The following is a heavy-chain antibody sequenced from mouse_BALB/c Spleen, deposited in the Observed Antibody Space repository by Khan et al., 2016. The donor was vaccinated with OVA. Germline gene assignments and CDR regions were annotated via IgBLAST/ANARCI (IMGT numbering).Heavy chain of an antibody. D-gene: IGHD2-1*01. J-gene: IGHJ4*01. CDR1: GFSLTSYG. Sequence: VQLVESGPGLVQPSQSLYITCTASGFSLTSYGVPWVRQSPGKGLEWLGVIWSGGSTDSNSAFISRLTIIKDNSKTQAFFKQNSHQANDKSIYYGARTYYSYGNYGYYYTMDYWGQGTSVTVSS. CDR2: IWSGGST. V-gene: IGHV2-2*02. CDR3: ARTYYSYGNYGYYYTMDY.